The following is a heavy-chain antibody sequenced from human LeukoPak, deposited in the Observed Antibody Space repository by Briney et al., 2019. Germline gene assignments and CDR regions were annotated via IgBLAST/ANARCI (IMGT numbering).Heavy chain of an antibody. J-gene: IGHJ4*02. V-gene: IGHV3-15*01. CDR2: IKSKTDGGTT. CDR1: GFTFSNAW. D-gene: IGHD3-22*01. Sequence: GGSLRLSCAASGFTFSNAWMSWVRQAPGKGLEWVGSIKSKTDGGTTDYAAPVKGRFTISSDDSKNTLYLQMNSLKTEDTAVYYCTTVPKLTYYYDSSGYYFEDYWGQGTLVTVSS. CDR3: TTVPKLTYYYDSSGYYFEDY.